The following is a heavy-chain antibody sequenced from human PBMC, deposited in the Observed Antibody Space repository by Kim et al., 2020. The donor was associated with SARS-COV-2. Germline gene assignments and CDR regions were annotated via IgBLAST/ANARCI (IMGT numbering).Heavy chain of an antibody. Sequence: GGSLRLSCAASGFTFSPDSMNWVRQAPGKRLEWVSSISSSSRYTYYSESVKGRFTISRDNAKNSLYLQMHSLRAEATAVYYCSRDREHGDGTFVIWGQGTMVTVFS. J-gene: IGHJ3*02. CDR2: ISSSSRYT. CDR3: SRDREHGDGTFVI. CDR1: GFTFSPDS. V-gene: IGHV3-21*01. D-gene: IGHD1-1*01.